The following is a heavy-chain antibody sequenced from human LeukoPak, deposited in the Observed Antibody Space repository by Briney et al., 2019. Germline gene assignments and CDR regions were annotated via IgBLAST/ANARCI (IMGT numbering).Heavy chain of an antibody. V-gene: IGHV3-53*01. D-gene: IGHD6-19*01. CDR1: GFTVSSNY. J-gene: IGHJ4*02. CDR2: IYSGGGT. Sequence: GGSLRLSCAASGFTVSSNYMSWVRQAPGKGLEWVSVIYSGGGTYYADSVKGRFTISSDNSKNTLYLQMNSLRAEDTAAYYCAREWGSSGWYYFDYWGQGTLVTVSS. CDR3: AREWGSSGWYYFDY.